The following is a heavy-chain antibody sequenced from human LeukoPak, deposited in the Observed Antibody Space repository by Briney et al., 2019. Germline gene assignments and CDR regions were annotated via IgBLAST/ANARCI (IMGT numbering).Heavy chain of an antibody. CDR1: GFTFSNYW. J-gene: IGHJ4*02. CDR2: IGTDWAYT. CDR3: VRDGQELAFDK. V-gene: IGHV3-74*01. D-gene: IGHD1-1*01. Sequence: GGSLRLSCAASGFTFSNYWMHWVRQTPAKRLVWVSRIGTDWAYTNSADSVKGRFTMSRDNAKNTLYLQMNSLRVEDTAVYYCVRDGQELAFDKWARGTLVTVPS.